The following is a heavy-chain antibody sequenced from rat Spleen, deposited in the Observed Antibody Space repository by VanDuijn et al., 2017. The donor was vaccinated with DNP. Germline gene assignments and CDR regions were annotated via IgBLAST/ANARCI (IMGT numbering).Heavy chain of an antibody. V-gene: IGHV5-19*01. CDR1: GFTFSNYG. Sequence: EVQLVESGGGLVQPGRSLKLSCAVSGFTFSNYGMHWIRQAPTQGLAWVGSISPSGGDTYYRDSVKGRFTISRDNAESTLYLQMNSLRSEDMATYYCVRWNSGHFDYWGQGVMVTVSS. CDR3: VRWNSGHFDY. D-gene: IGHD4-3*01. J-gene: IGHJ2*01. CDR2: ISPSGGDT.